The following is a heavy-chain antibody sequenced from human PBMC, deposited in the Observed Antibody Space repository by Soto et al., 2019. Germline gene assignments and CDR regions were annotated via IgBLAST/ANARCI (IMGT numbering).Heavy chain of an antibody. CDR1: GFTFSSYA. V-gene: IGHV3-23*01. CDR2: ITTGGST. Sequence: EVQQLASGGGLVQHGGSLRLSCEVSGFTFSSYAMNWVRQAPGKGLVWVSGITTGGSTYYADSVKGRFTISRANSKNTLFLQMNSLRSEDTAVYYCAKDHGGSGWDVRSFDIGDQVTIVTLAA. J-gene: IGHJ3*02. CDR3: AKDHGGSGWDVRSFDI. D-gene: IGHD6-19*01.